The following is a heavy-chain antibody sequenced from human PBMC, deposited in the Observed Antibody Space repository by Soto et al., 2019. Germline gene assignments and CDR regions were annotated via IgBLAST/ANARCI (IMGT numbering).Heavy chain of an antibody. CDR3: ESKEPGNHDLHS. D-gene: IGHD7-27*01. CDR1: GFTFSSYG. CDR2: IWYDGSNK. Sequence: GGSLRLSCAASGFTFSSYGMHWVRQAPGKGLEWVAVIWYDGSNKYYADSVKGRFTISRDNSKNTLYLQMNSLRAEDTAVDYGESKEPGNHDLHSGGQGPRVPVPS. J-gene: IGHJ5*01. V-gene: IGHV3-33*08.